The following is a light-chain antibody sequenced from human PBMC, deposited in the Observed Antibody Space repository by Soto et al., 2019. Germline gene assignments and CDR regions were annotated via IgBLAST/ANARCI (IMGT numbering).Light chain of an antibody. J-gene: IGKJ5*01. CDR1: QTFSSH. Sequence: EIVLTQSPATLSLSPGERATLSCRASQTFSSHLAWYQQKPGQAPRLLIYDASKRATGIPARFSGRGSGTDFTLTISSLEPEDFVVYSCQQRANWPPVITFGQGTRVEIK. CDR3: QQRANWPPVIT. V-gene: IGKV3-11*01. CDR2: DAS.